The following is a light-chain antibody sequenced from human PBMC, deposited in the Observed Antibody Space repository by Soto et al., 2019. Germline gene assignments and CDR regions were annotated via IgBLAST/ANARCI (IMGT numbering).Light chain of an antibody. J-gene: IGKJ1*01. CDR1: QSVTTN. CDR2: GAS. V-gene: IGKV3-15*01. Sequence: EVVMTQSPATLSVSPGERATLSCRASQSVTTNMAWYQQKPGQAPSLLIYGASTRANGIPARFSGSGSGTDLTLTISSLQSEDFAVYYCQQYNNWPTWTFGQGTKVDIK. CDR3: QQYNNWPTWT.